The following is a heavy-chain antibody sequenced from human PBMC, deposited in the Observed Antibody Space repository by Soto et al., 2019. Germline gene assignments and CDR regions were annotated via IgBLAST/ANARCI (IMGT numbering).Heavy chain of an antibody. Sequence: NPSETLSLTCTVSGGSISSSSYYWGWIRQPPGKGLEWIGSIYYSGSTYYNPCLKSRVTISVDTSKNQFSLKLSSVTAADTAVYYCASLCIAAAGSHYYYYGMDGWGQGTTVTVSS. CDR3: ASLCIAAAGSHYYYYGMDG. D-gene: IGHD6-13*01. CDR2: IYYSGST. J-gene: IGHJ6*02. V-gene: IGHV4-39*01. CDR1: GGSISSSSYY.